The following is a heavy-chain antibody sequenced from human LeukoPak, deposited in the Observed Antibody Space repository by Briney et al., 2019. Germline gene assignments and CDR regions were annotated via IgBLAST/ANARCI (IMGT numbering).Heavy chain of an antibody. CDR1: GLIFSDYY. Sequence: PGGSLRLFCAASGLIFSDYYMTWIRQAPGKGLEWVSYISISSSYTNYADSVKGRFTISRDNAKNSLYLQMNSLSAGDTAVYYCARDSVTLTGLNFDYWGQGTLVTVSS. D-gene: IGHD3-9*01. V-gene: IGHV3-11*05. CDR2: ISISSSYT. CDR3: ARDSVTLTGLNFDY. J-gene: IGHJ4*02.